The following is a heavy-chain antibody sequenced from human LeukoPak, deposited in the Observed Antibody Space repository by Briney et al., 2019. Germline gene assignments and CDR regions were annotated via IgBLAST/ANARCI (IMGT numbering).Heavy chain of an antibody. V-gene: IGHV3-23*01. Sequence: GGSLRLSCAASGFTFSSYAMSWVRQAPGKGLGWVSAISGSGGSTYYADFAKGRFTISRDNSKNTLYLQMNSLRAEDTAVYYCAKGPLPGEQLPPYWGQGTLVTVSS. CDR2: ISGSGGST. CDR1: GFTFSSYA. J-gene: IGHJ4*02. D-gene: IGHD6-6*01. CDR3: AKGPLPGEQLPPY.